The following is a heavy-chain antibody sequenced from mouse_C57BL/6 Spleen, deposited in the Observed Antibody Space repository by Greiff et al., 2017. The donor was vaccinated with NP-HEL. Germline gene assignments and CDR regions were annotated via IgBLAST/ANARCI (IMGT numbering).Heavy chain of an antibody. CDR2: IDPENGDT. CDR3: TTFRQLRLPLFAY. J-gene: IGHJ3*01. D-gene: IGHD3-2*02. Sequence: EVKLVESGAELVRPGASVKLSCTASGFNIKDDYMHWVKQRPEQGLEWIGWIDPENGDTEYASKFQGKATITADTSSNTAYLQLSSLTSEDTAVYYCTTFRQLRLPLFAYWGQGTLVTVSA. V-gene: IGHV14-4*01. CDR1: GFNIKDDY.